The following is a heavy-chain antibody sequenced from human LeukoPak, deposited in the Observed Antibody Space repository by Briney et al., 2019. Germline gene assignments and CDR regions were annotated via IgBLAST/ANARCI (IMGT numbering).Heavy chain of an antibody. Sequence: PGGSLRLSCAASGFTFTSYEMNWVRQAPGKGLEWVSYISNSGKTIYYADSVKGRFTISRDNAKNSLYLRMNSLRAEDTAVYYCARLYRPGYFYYMDVWGKGTTVTVSS. V-gene: IGHV3-48*03. D-gene: IGHD2-21*01. J-gene: IGHJ6*03. CDR3: ARLYRPGYFYYMDV. CDR2: ISNSGKTI. CDR1: GFTFTSYE.